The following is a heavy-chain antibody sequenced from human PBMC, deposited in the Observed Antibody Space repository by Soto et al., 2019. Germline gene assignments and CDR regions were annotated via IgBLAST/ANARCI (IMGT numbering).Heavy chain of an antibody. D-gene: IGHD3-22*01. CDR2: IKEDGSQK. CDR3: ARGDYYDVSGPFSDAFDI. Sequence: HPGGSLRLSCAASGFTFSRYWMSWIRQAPGKGLEWVANIKEDGSQKWYVDSVKGRFTISRDNVKNSLYLQMNRLRVEDTAVYYCARGDYYDVSGPFSDAFDIWGQGTMVTVSS. V-gene: IGHV3-7*04. J-gene: IGHJ3*02. CDR1: GFTFSRYW.